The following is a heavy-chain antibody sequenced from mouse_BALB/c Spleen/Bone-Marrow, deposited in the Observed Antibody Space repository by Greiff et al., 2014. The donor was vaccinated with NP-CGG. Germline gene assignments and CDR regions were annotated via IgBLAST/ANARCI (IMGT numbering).Heavy chain of an antibody. CDR2: IDPANVNT. V-gene: IGHV14-3*02. CDR3: ATKGKGTYFDY. Sequence: VQLQQSGAELVKPGASVKLSCTASGFTFTGSYIHWVKQRPEQGLEWIGRIDPANVNTKYDPKFQGKATITADTSSNTAYLQLLSLPSADTAVDYYATKGKGTYFDYWGQGTTLTVSS. CDR1: GFTFTGSY. J-gene: IGHJ2*01.